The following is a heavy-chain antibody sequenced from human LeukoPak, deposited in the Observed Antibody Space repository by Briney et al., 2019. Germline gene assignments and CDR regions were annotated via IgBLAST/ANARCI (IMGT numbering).Heavy chain of an antibody. CDR1: GFTLSSFD. CDR2: ISYDGNNK. CDR3: ARDAYNEEDWYFDL. V-gene: IGHV3-30-3*01. D-gene: IGHD5-24*01. J-gene: IGHJ2*01. Sequence: GAPRLSCAASGFTLSSFDMHWGRQAPGKGLEWAAVISYDGNNKYYADSVKGRFTISRDNSEKTLYLQMNSLRAEDTAVYYCARDAYNEEDWYFDLWGRGILVTVSS.